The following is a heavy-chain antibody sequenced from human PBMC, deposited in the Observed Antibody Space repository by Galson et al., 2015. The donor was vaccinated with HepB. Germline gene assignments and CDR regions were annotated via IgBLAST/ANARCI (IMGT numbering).Heavy chain of an antibody. V-gene: IGHV2-70*01. J-gene: IGHJ4*02. Sequence: PALVKPTQTLTLTCTFSGFSLSTGGMCVSWIRQPPGKALEWLALIDWEDDKYYSTFLKTRLTISKDTSKNQVVLTMTSMDPADTATYYCARLDYDSSGYYVDYWGQGTLVTVSS. D-gene: IGHD3-22*01. CDR1: GFSLSTGGMC. CDR2: IDWEDDK. CDR3: ARLDYDSSGYYVDY.